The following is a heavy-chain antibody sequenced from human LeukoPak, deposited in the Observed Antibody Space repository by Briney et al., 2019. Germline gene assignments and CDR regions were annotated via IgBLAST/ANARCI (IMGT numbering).Heavy chain of an antibody. CDR1: GGTFSSYA. D-gene: IGHD3-10*01. CDR2: IIPIFGTA. Sequence: GASVKVSCKASGGTFSSYAISWVRQAPGQGLEWMGGIIPIFGTANYAQKFQGRVTITTDESTSTAYMELSSLRSEDTAVYYCARGLRGFPTIDAFDIWGQGTMVTVSS. CDR3: ARGLRGFPTIDAFDI. V-gene: IGHV1-69*05. J-gene: IGHJ3*02.